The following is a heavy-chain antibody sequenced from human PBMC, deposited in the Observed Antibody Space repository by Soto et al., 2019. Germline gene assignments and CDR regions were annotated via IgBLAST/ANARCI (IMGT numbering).Heavy chain of an antibody. CDR2: VCPGGRT. D-gene: IGHD3-10*01. CDR1: GGSFNNYC. CDR3: ARGDYGQYDAYNWFDP. J-gene: IGHJ5*02. Sequence: QVRLQQWGAGLVRPSETLSLTCAVYGGSFNNYCWSWIRQPPGKGLEWIGEVCPGGRTNYSPTLKRKVRIAVAGSKTQFSLRRTSVTVADTAVYYCARGDYGQYDAYNWFDPWGQGNLVIVAS. V-gene: IGHV4-34*02.